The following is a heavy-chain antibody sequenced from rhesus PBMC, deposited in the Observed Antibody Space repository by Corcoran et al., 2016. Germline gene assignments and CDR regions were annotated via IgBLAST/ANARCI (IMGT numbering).Heavy chain of an antibody. Sequence: QVQLQESGPGLVKPSETLSLTCAVSGGSITTGSYYWSWIRHPPGKGLEWIGYLTNGGSTSDNPSLKSRVTISRDTSKNLFSLRLTSVTAADTAVYYCTRFADWGQGVLVTVSS. CDR1: GGSITTGSYY. J-gene: IGHJ4*01. CDR3: TRFAD. CDR2: LTNGGST. V-gene: IGHV4-122*02.